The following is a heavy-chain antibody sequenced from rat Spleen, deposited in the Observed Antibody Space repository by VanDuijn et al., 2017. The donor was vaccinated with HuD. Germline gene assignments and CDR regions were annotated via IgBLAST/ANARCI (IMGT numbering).Heavy chain of an antibody. J-gene: IGHJ2*01. CDR1: GFTFNYYW. V-gene: IGHV5-31*01. Sequence: EVQLVESGGGLVQPGRSLKLSCVASGFTFNYYWMTWIRQAPGKGLEWVASITNTGGSSYYPDSVKGRFTISRDNAKSTLYLQMSSLRSEDTATYYCTRQRTTRVYFDYWGQGVMVTVSS. D-gene: IGHD1-4*01. CDR2: ITNTGGSS. CDR3: TRQRTTRVYFDY.